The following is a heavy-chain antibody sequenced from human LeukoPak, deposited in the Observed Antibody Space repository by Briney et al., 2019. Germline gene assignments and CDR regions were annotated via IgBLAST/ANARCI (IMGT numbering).Heavy chain of an antibody. D-gene: IGHD3-9*01. Sequence: GASVKVSCKASGYTFTSYGISWVRQAPGQGLEWMGWISAYNGNTNYAQKLQGRVTMTTDTSTSTAYIELRSLRSDDTAVYYCARLRYFDWLCNDYWGQGTLVTVSS. J-gene: IGHJ4*02. CDR3: ARLRYFDWLCNDY. CDR1: GYTFTSYG. CDR2: ISAYNGNT. V-gene: IGHV1-18*01.